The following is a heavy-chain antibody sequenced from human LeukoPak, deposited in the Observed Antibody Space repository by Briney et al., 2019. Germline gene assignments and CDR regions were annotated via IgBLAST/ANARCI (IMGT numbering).Heavy chain of an antibody. J-gene: IGHJ4*02. D-gene: IGHD5-18*01. CDR1: EFTVSVNY. Sequence: GGSLRLSCAASEFTVSVNYMSWVRQAPGKGLEWVSFIYSGGSTYYADSVKGRFTISRDNSKNTLYLQMNSLRAEDTAVYYCAKSHGYSYGFDYWGQGTLVTVSS. V-gene: IGHV3-53*05. CDR2: IYSGGST. CDR3: AKSHGYSYGFDY.